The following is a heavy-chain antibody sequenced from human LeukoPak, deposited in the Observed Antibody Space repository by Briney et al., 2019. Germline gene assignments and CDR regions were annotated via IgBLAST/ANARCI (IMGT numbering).Heavy chain of an antibody. Sequence: GRCVRLSCAASGFTFSSYSMNWARQAPGKGLEWVSSISSSSSYRYYADSVKGRFTISRDNAKNSLYLQMNSLRAEDTAVYCCARASAVAGTRHYWGQGTMATVSP. D-gene: IGHD6-19*01. CDR1: GFTFSSYS. V-gene: IGHV3-21*01. J-gene: IGHJ4*02. CDR3: ARASAVAGTRHY. CDR2: ISSSSSYR.